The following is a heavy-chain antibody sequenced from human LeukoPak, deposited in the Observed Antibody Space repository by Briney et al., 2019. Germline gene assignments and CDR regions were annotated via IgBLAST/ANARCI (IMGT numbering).Heavy chain of an antibody. CDR2: IKHDGSQK. Sequence: GGSLRLSCAASGFTFSRYWMSWVRQAPGRGLEWVANIKHDGSQKYYVDSVKGRITISRDNAKNSLYLQMNSLRDEDTAVYYCVRGDGWFGELLNFDNWGQGTLVTVSS. J-gene: IGHJ4*02. D-gene: IGHD3-10*01. CDR1: GFTFSRYW. CDR3: VRGDGWFGELLNFDN. V-gene: IGHV3-7*01.